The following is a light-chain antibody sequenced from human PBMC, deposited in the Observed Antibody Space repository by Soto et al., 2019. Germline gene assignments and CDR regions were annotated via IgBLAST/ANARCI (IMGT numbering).Light chain of an antibody. Sequence: QSVLTQPPSASGSPGQSVTISCTGTSSDVGGYNYVSWYQQHPGKAPKLMIYEVNKRPSGVPDRFSGSKSGNTASLTVSGLHAEDEADYYCISYAGTNNLIFGGGTKLTVL. CDR2: EVN. V-gene: IGLV2-8*01. CDR1: SSDVGGYNY. CDR3: ISYAGTNNLI. J-gene: IGLJ2*01.